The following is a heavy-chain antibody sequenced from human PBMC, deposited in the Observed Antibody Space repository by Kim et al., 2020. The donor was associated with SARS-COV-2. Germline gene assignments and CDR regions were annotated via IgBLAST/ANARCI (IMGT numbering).Heavy chain of an antibody. Sequence: ASVKVSCKASGYTFTSYYMHWVRQAPGQGLEWMGIINPSGGSTSYAQKFQGRVTMTRDTSTSTVYMELSSLRSEDTAVYYCARGPRGSGGGYHPGYYGMDVWGQGTTVTVSS. V-gene: IGHV1-46*01. D-gene: IGHD3-22*01. CDR2: INPSGGST. CDR1: GYTFTSYY. J-gene: IGHJ6*02. CDR3: ARGPRGSGGGYHPGYYGMDV.